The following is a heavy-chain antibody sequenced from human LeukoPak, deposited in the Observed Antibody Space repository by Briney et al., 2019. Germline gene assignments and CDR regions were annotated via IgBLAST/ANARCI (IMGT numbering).Heavy chain of an antibody. CDR1: GFTFSSYS. CDR3: ARSTGIASPYYFDY. J-gene: IGHJ4*02. CDR2: ISSSSSTI. Sequence: PGGSLRLSCAASGFTFSSYSMNWVRQAPGKGLEWVSYISSSSSTIYYADSVKGRFTISRDNAKNSLYLQMNSPRAEDTAVYYCARSTGIASPYYFDYWGQGTLVTVSS. V-gene: IGHV3-48*04. D-gene: IGHD5/OR15-5a*01.